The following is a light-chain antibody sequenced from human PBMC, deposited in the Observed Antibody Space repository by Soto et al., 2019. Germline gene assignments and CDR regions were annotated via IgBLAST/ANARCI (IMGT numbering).Light chain of an antibody. CDR1: SSNIGGNT. Sequence: QSVLTQPPSASGTPGQRVTISCSGSSSNIGGNTVNWYQKVPGAAPKLIIFSNSQRPSGVPDRYSGSKSGTSASLAIGGLQSEDEADYYCSTWDDSLNGPLFGGGTKRTVL. CDR2: SNS. J-gene: IGLJ2*01. V-gene: IGLV1-44*01. CDR3: STWDDSLNGPL.